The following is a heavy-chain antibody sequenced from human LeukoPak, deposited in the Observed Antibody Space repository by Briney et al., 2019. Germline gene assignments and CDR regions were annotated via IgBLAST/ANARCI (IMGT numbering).Heavy chain of an antibody. J-gene: IGHJ4*02. D-gene: IGHD3-22*01. CDR3: ARVDYDDSSFDY. CDR1: GFTFSSYD. V-gene: IGHV3-13*01. Sequence: GGSLRLSCAASGFTFSSYDMHWVRQATGKGLEWVSAIGTAGDTYYPGSVKGRFTISRENAKNSLYLQMNSLRAGDTAVYYCARVDYDDSSFDYWGQGTLVTVSS. CDR2: IGTAGDT.